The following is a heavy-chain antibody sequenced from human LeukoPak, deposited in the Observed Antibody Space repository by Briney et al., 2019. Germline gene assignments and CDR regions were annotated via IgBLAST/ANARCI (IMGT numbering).Heavy chain of an antibody. CDR3: ASGWLQSSLDY. CDR2: IIPIYGTA. V-gene: IGHV1-69*05. D-gene: IGHD5-24*01. Sequence: ASVKVSCNASGGTFSSYAISWVRQAPGQGLEWMGGIIPIYGTANYAQKFQGRVTITTDESTSTAYMELSSLRSEDTAVYYCASGWLQSSLDYWGQGTLVTVSS. J-gene: IGHJ4*02. CDR1: GGTFSSYA.